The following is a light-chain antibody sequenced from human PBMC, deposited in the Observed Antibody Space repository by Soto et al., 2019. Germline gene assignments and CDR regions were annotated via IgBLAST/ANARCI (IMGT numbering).Light chain of an antibody. CDR3: QQRSNWPKT. J-gene: IGKJ1*01. V-gene: IGKV3-11*01. CDR2: DAS. Sequence: ELVLTQYPATLSLSPGERATLSCRASQSVGSYLAWYQQKPGQSPRLLIDDASNRATGIPARFSGSGSGTDFTLTISRLESEDFAVYYCQQRSNWPKTFGQGTKVEIK. CDR1: QSVGSY.